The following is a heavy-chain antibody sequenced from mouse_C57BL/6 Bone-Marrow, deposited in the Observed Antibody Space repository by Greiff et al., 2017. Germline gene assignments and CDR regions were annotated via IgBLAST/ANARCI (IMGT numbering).Heavy chain of an antibody. Sequence: QVHVKQPGAELVKPGASVKLSCKASGYTFTSYWMHWVKQRPGQGLEWIGMIHPNSGSTNYNEKFKSKATLTVDKSSSTAYMQLSSLTSEDSAVYYCARRPDYYGSSYGFAYWGQGTLVTVSA. V-gene: IGHV1-64*01. J-gene: IGHJ3*01. CDR1: GYTFTSYW. CDR2: IHPNSGST. CDR3: ARRPDYYGSSYGFAY. D-gene: IGHD1-1*01.